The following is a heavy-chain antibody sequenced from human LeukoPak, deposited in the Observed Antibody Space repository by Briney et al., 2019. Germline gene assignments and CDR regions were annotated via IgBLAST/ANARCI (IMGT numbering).Heavy chain of an antibody. V-gene: IGHV4-59*01. Sequence: SETLSLTCTASGGSISPYYWSWIRQPPGKGLEWIGYIYYNGITSYKPSLKGRVTISVDTSKKQFALKLSSVTDADTAVYYCARGYYYDNSGYPDALDIWGQGTMVTVSS. D-gene: IGHD3-22*01. CDR2: IYYNGIT. CDR1: GGSISPYY. J-gene: IGHJ3*02. CDR3: ARGYYYDNSGYPDALDI.